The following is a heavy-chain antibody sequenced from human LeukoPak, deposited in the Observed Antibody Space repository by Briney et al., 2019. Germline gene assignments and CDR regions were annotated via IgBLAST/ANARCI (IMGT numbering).Heavy chain of an antibody. J-gene: IGHJ4*02. CDR2: IYSGGST. CDR3: ARDTGIVGATGH. V-gene: IGHV3-66*01. CDR1: GFSVSNKY. D-gene: IGHD1-26*01. Sequence: GESLRLSCAASGFSVSNKYMSWVRPAPGKGVEWVSVIYSGGSTYYADSVKGRFTISRDNSKNTLYLQMNSLRAEDTAVYYCARDTGIVGATGHWGQGTLVTVSS.